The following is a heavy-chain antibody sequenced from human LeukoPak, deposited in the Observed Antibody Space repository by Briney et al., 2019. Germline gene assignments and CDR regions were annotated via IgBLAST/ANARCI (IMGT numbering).Heavy chain of an antibody. Sequence: SETLTLTCTVSGGSINSYHWSWTRQPTGKGLQWIGHYYYSGRTNYNPSLKSRVTKSVDKSNNQFFLRQSDVTAADTALYYCRRLGSRGSPRDYWARRTRVSVPS. CDR3: RRLGSRGSPRDY. CDR1: GGSINSYH. V-gene: IGHV4-59*08. J-gene: IGHJ4*02. CDR2: YYYSGRT. D-gene: IGHD1-14*01.